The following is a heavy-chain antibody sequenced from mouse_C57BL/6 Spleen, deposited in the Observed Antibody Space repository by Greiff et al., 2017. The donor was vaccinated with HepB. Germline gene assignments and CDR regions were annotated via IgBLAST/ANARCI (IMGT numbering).Heavy chain of an antibody. Sequence: EVKLEESEGGLVQPGSSMKLSCTASGFTFSDYYMAWVRQVPEKGLEWVANINYDGSSTYYLDSLKSRFIISRDNAKNILYLQMSSLKSEDTATYYCARDNLLLPGFDVWGTGTTVTVSS. J-gene: IGHJ1*03. V-gene: IGHV5-16*01. CDR2: INYDGSST. CDR1: GFTFSDYY. CDR3: ARDNLLLPGFDV. D-gene: IGHD1-1*01.